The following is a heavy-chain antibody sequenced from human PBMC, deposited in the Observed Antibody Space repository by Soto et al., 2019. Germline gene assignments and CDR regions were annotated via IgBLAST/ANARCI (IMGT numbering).Heavy chain of an antibody. V-gene: IGHV3-33*01. CDR1: GFTFSSYG. CDR2: IWYDGSNK. Sequence: GGSLRLSCAASGFTFSSYGMHWVRQAPGKGLEWVAVIWYDGSNKYYADSVKGRFTISRDNSKNTLYLQMNSLRAEDTAVYYCARSPYDSGGYYYVFYYWGQGTLVTVSS. D-gene: IGHD3-22*01. J-gene: IGHJ4*02. CDR3: ARSPYDSGGYYYVFYY.